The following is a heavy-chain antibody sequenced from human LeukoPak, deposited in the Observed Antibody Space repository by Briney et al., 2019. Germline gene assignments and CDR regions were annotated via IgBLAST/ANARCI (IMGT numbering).Heavy chain of an antibody. J-gene: IGHJ4*02. CDR3: AGEANWGSPDY. V-gene: IGHV4-59*01. CDR1: GGSISSDY. Sequence: SETLSLTCTVSGGSISSDYWSWIRQSPGKGLEWIGYIYYSGTTSYNPSLKSRVTISLDTSKNQFSLKLSSVTAADTAVYYCAGEANWGSPDYWGQGTLVTVSS. D-gene: IGHD7-27*01. CDR2: IYYSGTT.